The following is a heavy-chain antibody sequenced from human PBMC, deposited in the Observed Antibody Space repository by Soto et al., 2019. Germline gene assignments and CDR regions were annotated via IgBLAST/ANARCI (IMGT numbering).Heavy chain of an antibody. V-gene: IGHV5-10-1*01. D-gene: IGHD3-3*02. CDR1: GYTFANYW. Sequence: GESLKISCKGSGYTFANYWINWLRQMPGKGLEWMGRIDPRDSYTNYSPSFQGHVTISADKSLNTAFLQWSTLKASDTAMYYCARRRENIFGVITTFGYWGQGTPVTVSS. J-gene: IGHJ4*02. CDR3: ARRRENIFGVITTFGY. CDR2: IDPRDSYT.